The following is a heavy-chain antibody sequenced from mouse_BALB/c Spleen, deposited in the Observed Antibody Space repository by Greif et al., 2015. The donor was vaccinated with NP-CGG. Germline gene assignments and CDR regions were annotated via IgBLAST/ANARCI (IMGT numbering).Heavy chain of an antibody. CDR3: APPPAWFAY. V-gene: IGHV14-3*02. J-gene: IGHJ3*01. CDR1: GFNIKDTY. CDR2: IDPVNGNT. Sequence: EVKVEESGAELVKPGASVKLSCTASGFNIKDTYMHWVKQRPEQGLEWIGRIDPVNGNTKYDPKFQGKATITADTSSNTAYLQLSSLTSEDTAVYYCAPPPAWFAYWGQGTLVTVSA.